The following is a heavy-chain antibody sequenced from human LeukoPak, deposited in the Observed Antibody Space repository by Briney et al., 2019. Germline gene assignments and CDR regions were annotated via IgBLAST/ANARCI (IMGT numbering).Heavy chain of an antibody. CDR2: IHNSGTT. D-gene: IGHD1-26*01. Sequence: SETLSLTCAVSGGPFSGYFWSWIRQSSGKGLEWIGEIHNSGTTNYNPSLNSRVTISEDTSKNQFYLNLSSVTAADTAVYYCARRYYHNLESFPFDFWGQGTLVTVSS. J-gene: IGHJ4*02. CDR1: GGPFSGYF. CDR3: ARRYYHNLESFPFDF. V-gene: IGHV4-34*01.